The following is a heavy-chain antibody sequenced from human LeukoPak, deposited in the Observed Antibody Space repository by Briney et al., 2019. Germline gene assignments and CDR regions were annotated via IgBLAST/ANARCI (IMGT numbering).Heavy chain of an antibody. V-gene: IGHV3-7*01. Sequence: GGSLRLSCAASGFTFSSYWLSWVRQAPGQGLERVANIKQDGSKKLYVDSVEGRFTISRDNAKNSRYLQMNSLRAEDTAVYYCARAYMDVWGKGTTVTVSS. CDR1: GFTFSSYW. CDR3: ARAYMDV. CDR2: IKQDGSKK. J-gene: IGHJ6*03.